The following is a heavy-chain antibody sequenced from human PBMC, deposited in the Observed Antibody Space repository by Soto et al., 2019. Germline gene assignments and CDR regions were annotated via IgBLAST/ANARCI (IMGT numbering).Heavy chain of an antibody. V-gene: IGHV4-34*01. J-gene: IGHJ6*03. CDR3: ARLSPDYYYYMDV. CDR1: GGSFSGYY. CDR2: INHSGST. Sequence: PSETLSLTCAVYGGSFSGYYWSWIRQPPGKGLEWIGEINHSGSTNYNPSLKSRVTISVDTSKNQFSLKLSSVTAADTAVYYCARLSPDYYYYMDVWGKGTTVTVSS.